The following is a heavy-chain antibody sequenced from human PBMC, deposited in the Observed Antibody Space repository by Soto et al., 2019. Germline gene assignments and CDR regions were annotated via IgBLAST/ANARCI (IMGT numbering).Heavy chain of an antibody. CDR1: GGSINTFY. CDR2: IFSRGST. Sequence: PSETLSLTCTVSGGSINTFYWSWVRQPAGKGLEWIGRIFSRGSTSFNPSLESRVAMSVDTSKNNFSLNLSSVTAADMAAYYCAREGSYSAYNFAHGIQLWSFDFWGQGALVTVSS. D-gene: IGHD5-12*01. J-gene: IGHJ4*02. V-gene: IGHV4-4*07. CDR3: AREGSYSAYNFAHGIQLWSFDF.